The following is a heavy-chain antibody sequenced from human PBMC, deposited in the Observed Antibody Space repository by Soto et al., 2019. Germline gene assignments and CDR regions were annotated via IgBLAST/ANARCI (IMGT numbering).Heavy chain of an antibody. CDR2: VIPYYNTL. D-gene: IGHD6-13*01. CDR1: EGTFNSYA. Sequence: QAQVVQSGAEVRKPGSSVKLSCKASEGTFNSYAIAWVRQAPGQGLEWMGGVIPYYNTLNYAQKFQDRVTNTADDSTNAGYMELSSLRSYDTAVYFCASGASRWYPYFVDSWAQGTLVTVSS. V-gene: IGHV1-69*01. J-gene: IGHJ4*02. CDR3: ASGASRWYPYFVDS.